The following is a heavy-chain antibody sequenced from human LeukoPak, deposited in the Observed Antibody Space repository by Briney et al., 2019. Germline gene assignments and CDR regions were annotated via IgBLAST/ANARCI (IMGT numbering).Heavy chain of an antibody. CDR2: ISSSGSTI. CDR1: GFSFGSYA. CDR3: ARGGYDYDY. J-gene: IGHJ4*02. V-gene: IGHV3-48*03. D-gene: IGHD5-12*01. Sequence: QPGGSLKLPCAASGFSFGSYAMNWVRQAPGEGLEWVSYISSSGSTIYYADSVKGRFTISRDNAKNSLYLQMNSLRAEDTAVYYCARGGYDYDYWGQGTLVTVSS.